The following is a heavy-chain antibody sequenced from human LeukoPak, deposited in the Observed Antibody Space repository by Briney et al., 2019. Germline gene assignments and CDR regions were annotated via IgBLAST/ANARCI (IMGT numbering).Heavy chain of an antibody. Sequence: KASETLSLTCTVSGGSVSSGSYYWSWIRQPPGKGLEWIGYIYYSGSTNYNPSLKSRVTISVDTSKNQFSLKLSSVTAADTAVYYCARGGTAGTLWDWFDPWGQGTLVTVSS. CDR3: ARGGTAGTLWDWFDP. J-gene: IGHJ5*02. CDR1: GGSVSSGSYY. CDR2: IYYSGST. V-gene: IGHV4-61*01. D-gene: IGHD1-1*01.